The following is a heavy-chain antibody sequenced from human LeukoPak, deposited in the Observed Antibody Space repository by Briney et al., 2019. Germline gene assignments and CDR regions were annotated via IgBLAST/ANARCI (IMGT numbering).Heavy chain of an antibody. Sequence: ASVKVSCKASGYTFTSYDINWVRQATGQGLEWMGWMNPNSGNTGYAQKFQGRVTMTRNTSISTAYMELSRLRSDDTAVYYCARDKRRVVVVPAVLGYWGQGTLVTVSS. V-gene: IGHV1-8*01. CDR1: GYTFTSYD. CDR2: MNPNSGNT. D-gene: IGHD2-2*01. CDR3: ARDKRRVVVVPAVLGY. J-gene: IGHJ4*02.